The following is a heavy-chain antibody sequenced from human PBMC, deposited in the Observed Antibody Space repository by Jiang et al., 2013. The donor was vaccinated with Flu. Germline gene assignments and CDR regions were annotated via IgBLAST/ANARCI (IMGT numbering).Heavy chain of an antibody. J-gene: IGHJ1*01. CDR2: IKTDGSET. D-gene: IGHD2-15*01. Sequence: VQLVESGGGLVQPGGSLRLSCAASGFTFSVYWMTWVRQAPGKGLEWVGNIKTDGSETHYVDSVKGRLTISRDNTKNMVYLEMHSLRAEDTAVYYCARTDGVQMGMASGSPYWSSYLPHWGQGTLVTVSS. CDR3: ARTDGVQMGMASGSPYWSSYLPH. CDR1: GFTFSVYW. V-gene: IGHV3-7*03.